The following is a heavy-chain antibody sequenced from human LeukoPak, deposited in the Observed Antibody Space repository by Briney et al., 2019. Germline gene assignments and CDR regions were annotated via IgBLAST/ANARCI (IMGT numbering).Heavy chain of an antibody. V-gene: IGHV4-30-2*01. CDR1: GGSISSGGYY. Sequence: PSQTLSLTCTVSGGSISSGGYYWSWIRQPPGKGLEWIGYIYHSGSTYYNPSLKSRVTISVDRSKNQFSLKLSSVTAADTAVYYCARDLDGGYFDYWGQGTLVTVSS. CDR3: ARDLDGGYFDY. J-gene: IGHJ4*02. CDR2: IYHSGST.